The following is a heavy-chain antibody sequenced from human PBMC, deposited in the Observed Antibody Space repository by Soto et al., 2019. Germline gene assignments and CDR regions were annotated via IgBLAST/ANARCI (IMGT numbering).Heavy chain of an antibody. D-gene: IGHD2-2*02. CDR2: TYYSGST. CDR3: ARIYCSSSSCYIGAFDF. Sequence: SETLSLTCNVFGGSISSGDYYWSWIRQPPGKGLEWIGYTYYSGSTYYNPSLKSRVTISIDTSKNQFSLKLTSETAADTAVYYCARIYCSSSSCYIGAFDFWGQGALVTVSS. CDR1: GGSISSGDYY. J-gene: IGHJ4*02. V-gene: IGHV4-30-4*01.